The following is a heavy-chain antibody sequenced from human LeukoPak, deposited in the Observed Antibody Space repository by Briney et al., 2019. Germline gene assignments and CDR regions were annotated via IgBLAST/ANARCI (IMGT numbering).Heavy chain of an antibody. CDR3: ARDLFGGSYHYYYGMDV. CDR2: INSGGST. CDR1: GFTVSSNY. D-gene: IGHD1-26*01. Sequence: GGSLRLSCAVSGFTVSSNYMSWVRQAPGKGLEWVSVINSGGSTNCADSVKGRFTISRDNSKNTLYLQMNSLRAEDTAVYYCARDLFGGSYHYYYGMDVRGQGTTVTVSS. J-gene: IGHJ6*02. V-gene: IGHV3-53*01.